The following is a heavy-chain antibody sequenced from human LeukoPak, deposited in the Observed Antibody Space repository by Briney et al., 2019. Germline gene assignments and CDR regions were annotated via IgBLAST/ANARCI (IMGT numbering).Heavy chain of an antibody. D-gene: IGHD1-1*01. V-gene: IGHV3-21*01. J-gene: IGHJ4*01. CDR3: ARDPYTGSMFDH. CDR2: IGHFTGDI. Sequence: GGSLRLSCVATGFTFKSSSMSWVRQAPGKGLEWVAFIGHFTGDIFYADSVKGRFNISRDDAKDSVYLQMNSLGVDDTAVYFCARDPYTGSMFDHWGHGTLVTVSS. CDR1: GFTFKSSS.